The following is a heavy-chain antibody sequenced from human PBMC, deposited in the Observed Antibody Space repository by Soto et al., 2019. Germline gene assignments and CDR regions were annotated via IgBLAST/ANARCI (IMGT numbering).Heavy chain of an antibody. V-gene: IGHV4-59*01. CDR3: ASSGAGSGDY. J-gene: IGHJ4*02. CDR2: IXNXGXA. Sequence: PSGTLSTTCAVSGGAMRGYSCSWIRQPPGRGRXWIXXIXNXGXAXXXXSLKSRLTMSVDTSKNQISLKVTSVTAADTAVYYCASSGAGSGDYWGQGILVTVSS. CDR1: GGAMRGYS. D-gene: IGHD3-10*01.